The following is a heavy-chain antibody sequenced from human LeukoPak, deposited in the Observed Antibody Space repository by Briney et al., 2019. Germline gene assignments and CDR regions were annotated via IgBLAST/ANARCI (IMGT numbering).Heavy chain of an antibody. CDR3: AKESSGGWYFDY. Sequence: GGSLRLSCAASGFTFNDYWMHWVRQAPGQGLVWVSAISGSGGSTYYADSVKGRFTISRDNSKNSLYLQMNSLRAEDTAVYYCAKESSGGWYFDYWGQGTLVTVSS. D-gene: IGHD6-19*01. CDR2: ISGSGGST. V-gene: IGHV3-23*01. CDR1: GFTFNDYW. J-gene: IGHJ4*02.